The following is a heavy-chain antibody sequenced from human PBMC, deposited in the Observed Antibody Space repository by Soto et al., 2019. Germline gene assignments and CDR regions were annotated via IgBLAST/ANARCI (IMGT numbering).Heavy chain of an antibody. Sequence: XLSLTCAVSGGSISSGGYSWSWIRQPPGKGLEWIGYIYHSGSTYYNPSLKSRVTISVDRSKNQFSLKLSSVTAADTAVYYCAGSLGELSNWFDPWGQGNLVTVSS. CDR3: AGSLGELSNWFDP. V-gene: IGHV4-30-2*01. D-gene: IGHD3-16*02. CDR2: IYHSGST. J-gene: IGHJ5*02. CDR1: GGSISSGGYS.